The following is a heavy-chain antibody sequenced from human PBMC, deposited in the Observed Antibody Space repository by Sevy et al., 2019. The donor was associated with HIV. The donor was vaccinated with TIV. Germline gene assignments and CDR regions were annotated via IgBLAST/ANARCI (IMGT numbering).Heavy chain of an antibody. CDR3: AXXGXXXXXXX. J-gene: IGHJ1*01. CDR2: LSFGCGEI. CDR1: GFTFNKYS. Sequence: GGSLRLSCAASGFTFNKYSMSWVRQPPGKGLEWVATLSFGCGEINYADSVKGRFTISRDNSKNSFYLQMNNLRAEDTXLXXCAXXGXXXXXXXWGQGXLVTVSS. V-gene: IGHV3-23*01.